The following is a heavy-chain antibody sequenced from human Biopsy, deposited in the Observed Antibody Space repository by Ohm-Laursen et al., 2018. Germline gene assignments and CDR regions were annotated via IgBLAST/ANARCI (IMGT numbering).Heavy chain of an antibody. J-gene: IGHJ3*01. CDR2: ASYSGYT. D-gene: IGHD3-3*01. V-gene: IGHV4-59*08. CDR3: ARLGNFWNAEDGLDL. CDR1: DDSIRNFY. Sequence: GTLSHTCPVSDDSIRNFYWTWIRQPPGQGLEWIGHASYSGYTNYNPSLKSRVTISVDTSKNHFSLNLRSVTAADTAVYSCARLGNFWNAEDGLDLWGLGTMVTVSS.